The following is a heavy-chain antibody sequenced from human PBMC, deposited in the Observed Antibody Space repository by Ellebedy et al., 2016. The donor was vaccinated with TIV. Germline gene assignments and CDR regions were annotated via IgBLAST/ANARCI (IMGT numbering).Heavy chain of an antibody. Sequence: SETLSLTXDVSGGSMSSDGYSWNWIRQSPGKGLEWIGYIYHSGSTFYNPSLKSRVTMSVDRSKKQFSLDLKSVTAADTAVYYCARENLIGALDYWGQGALVTVSS. CDR1: GGSMSSDGYS. CDR3: ARENLIGALDY. D-gene: IGHD7-27*01. J-gene: IGHJ4*02. V-gene: IGHV4-30-2*06. CDR2: IYHSGST.